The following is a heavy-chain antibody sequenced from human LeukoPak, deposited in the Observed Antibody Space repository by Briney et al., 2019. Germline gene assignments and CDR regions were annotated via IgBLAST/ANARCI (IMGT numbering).Heavy chain of an antibody. J-gene: IGHJ4*02. D-gene: IGHD6-19*01. Sequence: GGSLRLSCVASGFTFDDYSMHWVRQLPGKGLEWVSLISGDGVTTYYADSVTGRATISRDNGKNSLSLQMNSLRAEDTAVYYCARAGSSAWYYFDYWGQGTLVTVSS. CDR3: ARAGSSAWYYFDY. CDR1: GFTFDDYS. V-gene: IGHV3-43*02. CDR2: ISGDGVTT.